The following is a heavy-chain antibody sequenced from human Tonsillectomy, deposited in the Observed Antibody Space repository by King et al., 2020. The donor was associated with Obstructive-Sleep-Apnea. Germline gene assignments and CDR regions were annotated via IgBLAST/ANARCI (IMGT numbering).Heavy chain of an antibody. Sequence: QLQESGPGLVKPSQTLSLTCTVSGGSISSGGYYWSWIRQHPGKGLEWIGYIYYSGSTYYNPSLKSRVTISVDTSKNQFSLKLSSVTAADPAVYYCAREQTTRGYYFDYWGQGTLVTVSS. V-gene: IGHV4-31*03. CDR1: GGSISSGGYY. CDR2: IYYSGST. CDR3: AREQTTRGYYFDY. D-gene: IGHD1-1*01. J-gene: IGHJ4*02.